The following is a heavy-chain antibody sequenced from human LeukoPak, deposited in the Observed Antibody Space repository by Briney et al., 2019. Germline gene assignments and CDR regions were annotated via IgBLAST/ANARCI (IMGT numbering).Heavy chain of an antibody. CDR3: ARVLFGGYTLDY. J-gene: IGHJ4*02. Sequence: GGSLRLSCAASGFTFSSYGMHWVRQAPGKGLEWVSYISSSGSTIYYADSVKGRFTISRDNAKNSLYLQMNSLRAEDTAVYYCARVLFGGYTLDYWGQGTLVTVSS. CDR1: GFTFSSYG. CDR2: ISSSGSTI. V-gene: IGHV3-48*04. D-gene: IGHD3-16*02.